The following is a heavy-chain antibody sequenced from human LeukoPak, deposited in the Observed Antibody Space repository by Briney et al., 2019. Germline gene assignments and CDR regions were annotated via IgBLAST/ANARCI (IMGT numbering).Heavy chain of an antibody. J-gene: IGHJ4*02. V-gene: IGHV1-8*02. CDR2: MNPNSGNT. D-gene: IGHD4-17*01. CDR1: GYTFTNYY. Sequence: VASVKVSCKASGYTFTNYYMHWVRQAPGQGLEWMGWMNPNSGNTGYAQRFQGRVTMTRNTSTRTAYMELSSLRSEDTAVYYCARGLRSPDYWGQGTLVTVSS. CDR3: ARGLRSPDY.